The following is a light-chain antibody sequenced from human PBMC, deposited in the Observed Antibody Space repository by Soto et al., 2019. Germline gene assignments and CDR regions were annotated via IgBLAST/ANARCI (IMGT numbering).Light chain of an antibody. CDR3: AAWDDSRNGHVV. CDR2: NNN. CDR1: SSNIGSNT. J-gene: IGLJ2*01. V-gene: IGLV1-44*01. Sequence: QSVLTQPPSASGTPGQRVTISCSGSSSNIGSNTVNWYQQLPGTAPKLLIYNNNHRPSGAPDRFSGSKSGTSASLAISGLESGDEADYCCAAWDDSRNGHVVFGGGTKRTVL.